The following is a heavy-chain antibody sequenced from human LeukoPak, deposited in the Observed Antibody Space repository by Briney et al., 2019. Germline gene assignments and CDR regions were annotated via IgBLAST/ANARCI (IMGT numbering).Heavy chain of an antibody. V-gene: IGHV3-43D*03. J-gene: IGHJ4*02. Sequence: GGSLRLSCAVSGFTFDDYAMHWVRQAPGKGLEWVSLISWDGGSTYYADSVKGRFTISRDNSKNSLYLQMNSLRAEDTALYYCAKAIGSSSLFGLDYWGQGTLVTVSS. CDR3: AKAIGSSSLFGLDY. CDR1: GFTFDDYA. D-gene: IGHD6-6*01. CDR2: ISWDGGST.